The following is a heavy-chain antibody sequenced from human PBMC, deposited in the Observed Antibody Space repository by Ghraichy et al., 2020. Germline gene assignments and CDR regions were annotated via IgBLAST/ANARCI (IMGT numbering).Heavy chain of an antibody. Sequence: GGSLRLSCAASGFTFSNAWMSWVRQAPGKGLEWVGRIKSKTDGGTTDYAAPVKGRFTISRDDSKNTLYLQMNSLKTEDTAVYYCTTDTAMVNFGAFDIWGQGTMVTVSS. CDR2: IKSKTDGGTT. CDR3: TTDTAMVNFGAFDI. CDR1: GFTFSNAW. D-gene: IGHD5-18*01. J-gene: IGHJ3*02. V-gene: IGHV3-15*01.